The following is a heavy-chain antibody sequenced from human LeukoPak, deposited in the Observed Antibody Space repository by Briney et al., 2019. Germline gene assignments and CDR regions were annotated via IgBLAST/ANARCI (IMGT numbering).Heavy chain of an antibody. CDR1: GGSISSSSYY. CDR3: ARNLLEWLSIDY. V-gene: IGHV4-39*01. CDR2: IYYSGST. J-gene: IGHJ4*02. D-gene: IGHD3-3*01. Sequence: PSETLSLTCTVSGGSISSSSYYWGWIRQSPGKGLEWIGSIYYSGSTYYNPSLKSRVTISVDTSKNQFSLKLSSVTAADTAVYYCARNLLEWLSIDYWGQGTLVTVSS.